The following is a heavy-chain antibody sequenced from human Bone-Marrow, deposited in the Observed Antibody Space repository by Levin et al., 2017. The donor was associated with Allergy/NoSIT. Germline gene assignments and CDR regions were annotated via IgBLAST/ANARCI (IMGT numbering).Heavy chain of an antibody. CDR1: GFSLSTSGVG. D-gene: IGHD6-6*01. CDR3: AHSGGSSVQGWFDP. J-gene: IGHJ5*02. Sequence: QTLSLTCTFSGFSLSTSGVGVGWIRQPPGKALEWLALIYWDDDKRYSPSLKSRLTITKDTSKNQVVLTMTNMDPVDTATYYCAHSGGSSVQGWFDPWGQGTLVTVSS. CDR2: IYWDDDK. V-gene: IGHV2-5*02.